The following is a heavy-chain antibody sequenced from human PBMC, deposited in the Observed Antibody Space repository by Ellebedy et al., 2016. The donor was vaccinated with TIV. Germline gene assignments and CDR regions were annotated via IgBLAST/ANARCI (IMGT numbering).Heavy chain of an antibody. Sequence: ASVKVSCXASGYTFSSNGISWVRQAPGQGLEWMGWVSPYNGYTRYAQKFQGRLTMTIDTSTTTAYMELRSLRSDDTAVFYCARDDFDRTPYGDYAYYYGMDVWGQGTTVTVSS. CDR3: ARDDFDRTPYGDYAYYYGMDV. D-gene: IGHD4-17*01. CDR2: VSPYNGYT. V-gene: IGHV1-18*01. CDR1: GYTFSSNG. J-gene: IGHJ6*02.